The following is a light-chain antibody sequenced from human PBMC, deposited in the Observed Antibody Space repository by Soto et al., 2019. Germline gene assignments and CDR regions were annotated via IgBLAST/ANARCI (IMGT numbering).Light chain of an antibody. V-gene: IGKV3-20*01. CDR1: QSVSSNY. CDR2: GAS. CDR3: QQYGTSLFT. Sequence: EIVLTQSPGTLSLSPGERATLSCRASQSVSSNYLAWYQQKPGQAPRLLIYGASSRATGIPDRFSGSGSGTDFTLTISRLEPEDFAVYYCQQYGTSLFTFGPGTQWISN. J-gene: IGKJ3*01.